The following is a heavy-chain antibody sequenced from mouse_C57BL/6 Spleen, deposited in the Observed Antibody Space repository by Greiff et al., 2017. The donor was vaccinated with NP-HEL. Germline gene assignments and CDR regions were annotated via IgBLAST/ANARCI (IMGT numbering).Heavy chain of an antibody. Sequence: QVQLKQPGAELVRPGSSVKLSCKASGYTFTSYWMHWVKQRPIQGLEWIGNIDPSDSETHYNQKFKDKATLTVDKSSSTAYMQLSSLTSEDSAVYYCARNYYSNSYYFDYWGQGTTLTVSS. CDR1: GYTFTSYW. CDR3: ARNYYSNSYYFDY. D-gene: IGHD2-5*01. CDR2: IDPSDSET. J-gene: IGHJ2*01. V-gene: IGHV1-52*01.